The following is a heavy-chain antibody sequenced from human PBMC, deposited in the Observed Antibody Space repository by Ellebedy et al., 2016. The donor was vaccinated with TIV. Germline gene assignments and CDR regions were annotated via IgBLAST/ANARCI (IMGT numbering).Heavy chain of an antibody. CDR3: ASSREYSGYA. J-gene: IGHJ5*02. V-gene: IGHV1-46*02. CDR1: EYAFNNFL. CDR2: INPWSGYT. Sequence: ASVKVSCKASEYAFNNFLIHWVRQAPAQGLEWMGIINPWSGYTGYAQKFQDRVTITRDTSTNTIYMVLGSLRSDDTAVYYCASSREYSGYAWGQGTLVTVSS. D-gene: IGHD5-12*01.